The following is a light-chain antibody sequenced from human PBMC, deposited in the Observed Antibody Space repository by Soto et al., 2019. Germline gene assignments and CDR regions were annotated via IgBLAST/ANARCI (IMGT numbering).Light chain of an antibody. Sequence: QSALTQPASVSGSSGESITISCTGTSSDVGGYNYVSWYQQHPGKAPKLMIYEVSNRPSGVSNRFSGSKSGNTASLTISGLQAEDEADYYCSSYTSSSTLDYVFGTGTKVTV. V-gene: IGLV2-14*01. J-gene: IGLJ1*01. CDR2: EVS. CDR3: SSYTSSSTLDYV. CDR1: SSDVGGYNY.